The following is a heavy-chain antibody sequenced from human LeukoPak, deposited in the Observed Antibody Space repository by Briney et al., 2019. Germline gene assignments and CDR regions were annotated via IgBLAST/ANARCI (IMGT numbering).Heavy chain of an antibody. CDR1: GFAFSSYA. D-gene: IGHD2-2*01. V-gene: IGHV3-30*04. CDR3: ARDGTSPMDV. Sequence: GGSLRLSCAASGFAFSSYAMHWVRQAPGKGLEWVAVVSYDGSSKYYADSVKGRITISRDNSKNTLYLQMNSLRAEDTAVYYCARDGTSPMDVWGKGTTVTVSS. CDR2: VSYDGSSK. J-gene: IGHJ6*03.